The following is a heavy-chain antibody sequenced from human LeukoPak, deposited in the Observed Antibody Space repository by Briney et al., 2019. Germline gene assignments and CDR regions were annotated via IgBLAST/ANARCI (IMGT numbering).Heavy chain of an antibody. CDR2: INHSGST. Sequence: PSETLSLTCAVYGASFSGYYWSWIRQPPGKGLEWIGEINHSGSTNYNPSLKSRVTISVDTSKNQFSLKLSSVTAADTAVYYCARGLRGYSYGSGPYYFDYWGQGTLVTVSS. J-gene: IGHJ4*02. V-gene: IGHV4-34*01. D-gene: IGHD5-18*01. CDR3: ARGLRGYSYGSGPYYFDY. CDR1: GASFSGYY.